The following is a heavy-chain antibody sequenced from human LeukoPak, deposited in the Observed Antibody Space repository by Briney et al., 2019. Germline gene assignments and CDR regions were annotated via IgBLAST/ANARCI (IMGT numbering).Heavy chain of an antibody. V-gene: IGHV3-23*01. J-gene: IGHJ4*02. D-gene: IGHD5-18*01. CDR1: GFTFSSYA. Sequence: GSLRLSFAASGFTFSSYAMSWVSQAPGKGLEWVSAISGSGGSTYYADSVKGRFTISRDNSKNTLYLQMNSLRAEDTAVYYCAKDNGYSYGCLDYWGQGTLVTVSS. CDR2: ISGSGGST. CDR3: AKDNGYSYGCLDY.